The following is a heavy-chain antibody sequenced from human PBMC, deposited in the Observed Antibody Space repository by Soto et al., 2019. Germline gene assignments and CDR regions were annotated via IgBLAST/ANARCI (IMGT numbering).Heavy chain of an antibody. Sequence: SETLSLTCTVSGGSISSGDYYWSWIRQPPGKGLEWIGYIYYSGSTYYNPSLESRVTISVDTSKNQFSLKLSSVTAADTAVYYCARGEGMADFDYWGQGTLVTVSS. CDR1: GGSISSGDYY. D-gene: IGHD1-20*01. J-gene: IGHJ4*02. CDR2: IYYSGST. V-gene: IGHV4-30-4*01. CDR3: ARGEGMADFDY.